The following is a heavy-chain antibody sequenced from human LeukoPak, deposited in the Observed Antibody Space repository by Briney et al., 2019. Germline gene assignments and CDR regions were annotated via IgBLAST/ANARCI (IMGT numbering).Heavy chain of an antibody. CDR1: GFTFSSYS. V-gene: IGHV3-48*01. J-gene: IGHJ4*02. CDR2: ISSSSSTI. CDR3: ARGKQWPDLDY. D-gene: IGHD6-19*01. Sequence: GGSLRLSCAASGFTFSSYSMNWVRQAPGKGLEWVSYISSSSSTIYYADSVKGRFTISRENAKNSLYLQMNSLGAGDTAVYYCARGKQWPDLDYWGQGTLVTVSS.